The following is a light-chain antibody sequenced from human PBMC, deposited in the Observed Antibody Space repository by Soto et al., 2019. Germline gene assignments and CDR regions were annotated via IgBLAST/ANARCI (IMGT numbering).Light chain of an antibody. CDR1: SSDVGAYNY. J-gene: IGLJ1*01. CDR2: EVS. CDR3: SSYAGSDVFV. V-gene: IGLV2-8*01. Sequence: QSVLTQRPSASGSPGQSVAISCTGTSSDVGAYNYVAWYQQHPGKVPKLMIYEVSKRPSGVPDRFSGSKSGNTASLTVSGLQADDEADYYCSSYAGSDVFVFGTGTKVTVL.